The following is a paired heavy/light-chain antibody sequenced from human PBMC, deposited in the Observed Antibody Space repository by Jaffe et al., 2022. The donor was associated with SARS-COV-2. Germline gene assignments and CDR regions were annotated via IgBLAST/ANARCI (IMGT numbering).Light chain of an antibody. CDR3: QQSFKIPVT. J-gene: IGKJ1*01. CDR2: AAG. V-gene: IGKV1-39*01. CDR1: QGISSY. Sequence: DIQMTQSPSSLSASVGDRVTITCRSSQGISSYLNWYQQRPGKAPSLLIFAAGSSRSGVPSRFRGVGSGTHFTLTITDLQPEDFATYYCQQSFKIPVTFGHGTKVEIK.
Heavy chain of an antibody. J-gene: IGHJ5*02. V-gene: IGHV4-30-4*01. CDR3: VRASSQSTTDNNWFDP. CDR1: GVSITNGDHH. Sequence: QVQLQESGPGLVKASQTLSLTCAVSGVSITNGDHHWTWIRQPPGKGLEWVGNIYWSGSTDYSPSLKSRLTMSLDTSKNQFSLRLNSVTAADTAVYFCVRASSQSTTDNNWFDPWGQGTPVTVSS. CDR2: IYWSGST. D-gene: IGHD4-4*01.